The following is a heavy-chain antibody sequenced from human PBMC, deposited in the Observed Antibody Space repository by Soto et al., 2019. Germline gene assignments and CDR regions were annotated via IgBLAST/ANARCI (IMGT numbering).Heavy chain of an antibody. J-gene: IGHJ3*02. CDR3: ARVGMYSSGRLYDAFDI. V-gene: IGHV1-18*01. Sequence: ASVKVSCKASGYTFTSYGIGWVRQAPGQGLEWMGWISAYNGNTNYAQKLQGRVTMTTDTSTSTAYMELRSLRSDDTAVYYCARVGMYSSGRLYDAFDIWGQGTMVTVSS. CDR2: ISAYNGNT. CDR1: GYTFTSYG. D-gene: IGHD6-19*01.